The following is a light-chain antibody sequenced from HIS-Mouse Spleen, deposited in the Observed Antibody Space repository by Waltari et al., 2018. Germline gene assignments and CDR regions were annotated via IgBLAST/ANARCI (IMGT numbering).Light chain of an antibody. J-gene: IGKJ1*01. CDR3: QQYGSSPPT. CDR1: QSISSW. Sequence: DIQMTQSPSTLSASVGDRVTITCRASQSISSWLAWYQQKPGKAPKLLIYKASSLESGVPSRFSGSGSGTEFTLTISRLEPEDFAVYYCQQYGSSPPTFGQGTKVEIK. CDR2: KAS. V-gene: IGKV1-5*03.